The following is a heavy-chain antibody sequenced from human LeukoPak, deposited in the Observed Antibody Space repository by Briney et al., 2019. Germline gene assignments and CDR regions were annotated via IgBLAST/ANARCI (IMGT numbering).Heavy chain of an antibody. CDR2: ISSSSSYI. V-gene: IGHV3-21*01. CDR1: GFTFSSYN. Sequence: GGSLRLSCAASGFTFSSYNMNWVRQAPGKGLERVSSISSSSSYIYYVDSVKGRFTISRDNAKNSLYLQMNSLRAEDTAVYYCARLVGEDLDGGRWWGQGTLVTVSS. J-gene: IGHJ4*02. D-gene: IGHD3/OR15-3a*01. CDR3: ARLVGEDLDGGRW.